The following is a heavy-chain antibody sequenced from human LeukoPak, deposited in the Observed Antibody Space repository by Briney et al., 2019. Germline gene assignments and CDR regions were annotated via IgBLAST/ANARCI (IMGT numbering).Heavy chain of an antibody. CDR2: ISYDDNYK. V-gene: IGHV3-30*03. CDR1: GFIFSNSG. CDR3: ARFWDYYGMDV. D-gene: IGHD3-16*01. J-gene: IGHJ6*02. Sequence: GRSLSLSCTASGFIFSNSGMHWVRQAPGKGLEWVAVISYDDNYKYYVDSVKGRFTISRDNSKNKLSLQMNSLRPEDSAIYYCARFWDYYGMDVWGQGTTVIVSS.